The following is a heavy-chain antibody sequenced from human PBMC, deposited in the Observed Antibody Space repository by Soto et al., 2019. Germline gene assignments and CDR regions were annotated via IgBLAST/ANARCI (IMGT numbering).Heavy chain of an antibody. V-gene: IGHV1-18*01. Sequence: QVQLVQSGVEVKKPGASVKVSCKAMGYTFTNYGLSWVRQAPGEGLEWLGWISAYNGHTKYAQKVQDRVTLTTDTSASTAYLELRSLTSDDTAVYYCVRGEGGYFDHWGQGTLVLVSS. CDR3: VRGEGGYFDH. CDR2: ISAYNGHT. D-gene: IGHD3-16*01. J-gene: IGHJ4*02. CDR1: GYTFTNYG.